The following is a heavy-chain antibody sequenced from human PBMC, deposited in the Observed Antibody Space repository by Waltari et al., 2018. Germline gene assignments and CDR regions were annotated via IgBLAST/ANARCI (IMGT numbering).Heavy chain of an antibody. V-gene: IGHV3-48*03. CDR2: ISSSGSTL. Sequence: EVQLLESGGGLGQPGGSLRLSCAASGFSFSSYEMNWVRQAPGKGLEWRSYISSSGSTLYYADSVKGRFTISRDNTKNSLYLQMNSLRAEDTGVYYCARPRSVAFFDYWGQGTLVTVSS. CDR3: ARPRSVAFFDY. D-gene: IGHD5-12*01. CDR1: GFSFSSYE. J-gene: IGHJ4*02.